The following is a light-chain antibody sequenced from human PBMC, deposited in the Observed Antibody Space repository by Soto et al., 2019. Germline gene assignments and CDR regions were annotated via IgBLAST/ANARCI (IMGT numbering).Light chain of an antibody. J-gene: IGLJ2*01. V-gene: IGLV1-51*01. CDR1: TSDIGNNY. CDR3: GTWDSILSVVV. CDR2: DND. Sequence: QSVLTQPPSVSAAPGQKVTISCSGSTSDIGNNYVSWYQQLPGTAPKLLIYDNDNRPSGIPDRFSGSKSGTSATLGITGLQTGDEADYYCGTWDSILSVVVFGGGTKLTVL.